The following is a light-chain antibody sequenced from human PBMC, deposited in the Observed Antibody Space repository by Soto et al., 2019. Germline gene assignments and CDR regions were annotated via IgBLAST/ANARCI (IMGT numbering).Light chain of an antibody. CDR2: DAS. Sequence: EIVLTQSPATLSLSPGDRATLSCRASQTISSGFLAWYQQKVGQAPRLLIYDASNRATGVPDRFSGSGSGTDFSLTISRLEPEDFAVYHCQQYSSSPRTCGQGTRLEIK. CDR1: QTISSGF. CDR3: QQYSSSPRT. V-gene: IGKV3-20*01. J-gene: IGKJ5*01.